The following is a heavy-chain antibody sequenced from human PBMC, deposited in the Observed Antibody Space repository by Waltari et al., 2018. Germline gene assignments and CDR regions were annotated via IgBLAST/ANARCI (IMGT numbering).Heavy chain of an antibody. D-gene: IGHD1-26*01. CDR2: IYPSEST. V-gene: IGHV4-61*09. Sequence: QVHLQESGPGLVKRSQTLCLTCPFSGGSLSSGSYYWSWIRQPAGKGLEWIGYIYPSESTNYNPSLKSRVTISVDTSKNQFALKLSSVTAADTAVYYCARDDFSGSYSNWGQGTLVTVSS. CDR1: GGSLSSGSYY. CDR3: ARDDFSGSYSN. J-gene: IGHJ4*02.